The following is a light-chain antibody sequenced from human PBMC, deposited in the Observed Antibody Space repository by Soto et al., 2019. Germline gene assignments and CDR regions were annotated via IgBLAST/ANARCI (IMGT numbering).Light chain of an antibody. V-gene: IGKV3-15*01. CDR2: GAS. J-gene: IGKJ1*01. Sequence: EIVMTQSPATFSVPPAERATLSCRASQSVSSNLAWYQQKPGQAPRLLIYGASTRATGIPARFSGSGSGTEFTLTISSLQSEDFAVYYCQQYNNWPRTFGQGTKVDIK. CDR3: QQYNNWPRT. CDR1: QSVSSN.